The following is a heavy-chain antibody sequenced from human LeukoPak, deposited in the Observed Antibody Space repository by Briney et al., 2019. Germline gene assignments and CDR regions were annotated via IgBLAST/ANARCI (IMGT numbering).Heavy chain of an antibody. J-gene: IGHJ4*02. CDR3: ARGGFSSGWYLRYYFDY. CDR1: GFTVSDNY. D-gene: IGHD6-19*01. V-gene: IGHV3-53*01. Sequence: GGSLRLSCAASGFTVSDNYMSWVRQAPGKGLEWVSVIYSGGSTYYADSVKGRFTISRDNAKNSLYLQMNSLRAEDTALYYCARGGFSSGWYLRYYFDYWGQGTLVTVSS. CDR2: IYSGGST.